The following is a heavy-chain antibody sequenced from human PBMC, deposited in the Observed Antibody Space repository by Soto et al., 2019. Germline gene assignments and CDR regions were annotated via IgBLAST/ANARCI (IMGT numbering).Heavy chain of an antibody. Sequence: EVQLVESGGGLVQPGGSLRLSCAVSGLTFSSNWMDWVRQAPGKGLVWVSRISSDGTSTTYADSVRGRFTISRDNSKNTLYLQMHRLRAEDTGVYYCARDSYCSCPHWGQGTLVTVSS. J-gene: IGHJ4*02. D-gene: IGHD6-6*01. CDR1: GLTFSSNW. CDR2: ISSDGTST. CDR3: ARDSYCSCPH. V-gene: IGHV3-74*01.